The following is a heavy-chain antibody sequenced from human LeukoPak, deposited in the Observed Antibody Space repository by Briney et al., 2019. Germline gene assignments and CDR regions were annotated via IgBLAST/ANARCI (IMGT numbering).Heavy chain of an antibody. CDR3: GRDPPKGLQYVYFDY. V-gene: IGHV3-21*01. Sequence: GGSLRLSCAASGFTFSSSAMNWVRQAPGKGLEWVSSINNVGSHIYYADSVKGRFTISRDNAKNSLYLQMNSLRAEDTAVYYGGRDPPKGLQYVYFDYGGKEPLVPVPS. CDR2: INNVGSHI. D-gene: IGHD5-24*01. J-gene: IGHJ4*02. CDR1: GFTFSSSA.